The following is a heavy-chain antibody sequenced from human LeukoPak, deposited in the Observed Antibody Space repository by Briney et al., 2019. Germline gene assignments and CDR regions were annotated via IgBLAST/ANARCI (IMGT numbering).Heavy chain of an antibody. CDR2: IYYSGTT. Sequence: SETLSLTCTVSGGSISSYYWSWIRQPPGKGLEWIGYIYYSGTTNYNPSLKSRVTISVDTSKNQFSLKLSSVTAADTAVYYCARVRGYYYGMDVWGQGTTVTVSS. D-gene: IGHD3-10*01. CDR1: GGSISSYY. J-gene: IGHJ6*02. CDR3: ARVRGYYYGMDV. V-gene: IGHV4-59*12.